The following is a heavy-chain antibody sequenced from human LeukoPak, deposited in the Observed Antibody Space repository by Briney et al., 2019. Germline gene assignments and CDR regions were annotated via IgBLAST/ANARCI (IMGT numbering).Heavy chain of an antibody. Sequence: ASVKVSCKASGYTFTSYGISWVRQAPGQGLEWMGWISAYNGNTNYAQRLQGRVTMTTDTSTSTAYMELRSLRSDDTAVYYCARQSDTAMVDDYWGQGTLVTVSS. J-gene: IGHJ4*02. V-gene: IGHV1-18*01. D-gene: IGHD5-18*01. CDR2: ISAYNGNT. CDR1: GYTFTSYG. CDR3: ARQSDTAMVDDY.